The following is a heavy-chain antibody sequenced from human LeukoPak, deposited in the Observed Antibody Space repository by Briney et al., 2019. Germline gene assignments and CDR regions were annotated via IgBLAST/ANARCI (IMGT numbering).Heavy chain of an antibody. Sequence: SQTLSLTCTVSGGSISSGNYFWSWIRQPPGKGLEWIGYIYSSGTTYYNPSLRSRVTISVDTSKNQFPLKLSSVTAADTAVYYCARARSTYYSFDYWGQGTLVTVSS. CDR2: IYSSGTT. CDR1: GGSISSGNYF. CDR3: ARARSTYYSFDY. V-gene: IGHV4-30-4*01. D-gene: IGHD2-2*01. J-gene: IGHJ4*02.